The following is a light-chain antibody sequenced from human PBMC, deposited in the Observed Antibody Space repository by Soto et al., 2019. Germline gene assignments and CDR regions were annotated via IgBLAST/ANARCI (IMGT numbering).Light chain of an antibody. CDR3: SSYTTSATLYV. Sequence: HSVLTQAASVSGSPGQSSSISCTRTSSDIGNYNYVSWYQQHPGKAPKLMIYDVSHRPSGVSNRFSGSKSGNTASLTISGLQSEDEADYYCSSYTTSATLYVFGTGTKVTVL. J-gene: IGLJ1*01. CDR1: SSDIGNYNY. CDR2: DVS. V-gene: IGLV2-14*03.